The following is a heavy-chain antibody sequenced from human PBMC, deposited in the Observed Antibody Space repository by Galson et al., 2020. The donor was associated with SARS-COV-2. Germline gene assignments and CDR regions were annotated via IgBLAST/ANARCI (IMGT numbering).Heavy chain of an antibody. CDR3: ARDGFLHVGKNTFGGVIVKGWFDP. D-gene: IGHD3-16*02. Sequence: GESLKISCKASGYTFTGYYMHWVRQAPGQGLEWMGWINPNSGGTNYAQKFQGRVTMTRDTSISTAYMELSRLRSDDTAVYYCARDGFLHVGKNTFGGVIVKGWFDPWGQGTLVTVSS. J-gene: IGHJ5*02. CDR2: INPNSGGT. V-gene: IGHV1-2*02. CDR1: GYTFTGYY.